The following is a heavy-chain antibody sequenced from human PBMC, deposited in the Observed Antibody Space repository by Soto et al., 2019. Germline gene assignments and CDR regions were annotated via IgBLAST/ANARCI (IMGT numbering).Heavy chain of an antibody. CDR3: ARRRDGYNSASGMDV. Sequence: SVKVSCKACGGTFSSYAISWVRQAPGQGLEWMGGIIPIFGTANYAQKFQGRVTITADESTSTAYMELSSLRSEDTAVYYCARRRDGYNSASGMDVWDQGTTVTVSS. V-gene: IGHV1-69*13. CDR1: GGTFSSYA. D-gene: IGHD1-1*01. CDR2: IIPIFGTA. J-gene: IGHJ6*02.